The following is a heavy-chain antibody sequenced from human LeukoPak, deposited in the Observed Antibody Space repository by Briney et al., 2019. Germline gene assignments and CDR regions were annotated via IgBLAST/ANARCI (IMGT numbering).Heavy chain of an antibody. D-gene: IGHD3-10*01. CDR2: IYPSGST. J-gene: IGHJ6*03. V-gene: IGHV4-39*07. CDR3: ARGLRFGELWGGGMDV. Sequence: SETLSLTCTVSGGSISSSSYYWGWIRQPPGKGLEWIGRIYPSGSTNYNPSLKSRVTISVDTSKKQFSLKLSSVTAADTAVYYCARGLRFGELWGGGMDVWGKGTTVTISS. CDR1: GGSISSSSYY.